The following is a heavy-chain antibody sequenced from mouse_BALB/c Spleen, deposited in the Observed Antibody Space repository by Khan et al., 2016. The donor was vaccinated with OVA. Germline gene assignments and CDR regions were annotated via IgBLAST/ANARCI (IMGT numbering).Heavy chain of an antibody. Sequence: VQLQQSGPELVKPGASVKMSCKASGYTFTSYVMYWVSQKPGQGLEWIGYINPYNDDTKYNEKFKGKATLTSDKSSSTAYMHLSSLPSEDSAVCSWTGGGNAAFAYWGQGTLVTVSA. D-gene: IGHD2-1*01. CDR1: GYTFTSYV. J-gene: IGHJ3*01. CDR2: INPYNDDT. V-gene: IGHV1S136*01. CDR3: TGGGNAAFAY.